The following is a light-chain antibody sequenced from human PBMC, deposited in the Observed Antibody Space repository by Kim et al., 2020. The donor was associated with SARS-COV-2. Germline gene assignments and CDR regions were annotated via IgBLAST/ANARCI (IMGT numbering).Light chain of an antibody. Sequence: ASVGDRVTITCRASQNIYNYLNWYQQIPGKAPKLLIYTASYLRSGVPSRFSGSGSGTDFTLTISSLQPEDFTTYHCQQSHSPPYTFGQGTKLEI. J-gene: IGKJ2*01. CDR3: QQSHSPPYT. CDR1: QNIYNY. CDR2: TAS. V-gene: IGKV1-39*01.